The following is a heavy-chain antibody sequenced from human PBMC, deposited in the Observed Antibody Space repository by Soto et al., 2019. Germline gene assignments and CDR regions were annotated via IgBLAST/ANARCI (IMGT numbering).Heavy chain of an antibody. V-gene: IGHV1-69*13. Sequence: SVKVSCKASGGTFSSYAISWVRQAPGQGLEWMGGIIPIFGTANYAQKFQGRVTITADESTSTAYMELSSLRSEDTAVYYCARVRHITMVRGVNRGYYYYGMDVWGQGTTVTVSS. D-gene: IGHD3-10*01. CDR1: GGTFSSYA. J-gene: IGHJ6*02. CDR2: IIPIFGTA. CDR3: ARVRHITMVRGVNRGYYYYGMDV.